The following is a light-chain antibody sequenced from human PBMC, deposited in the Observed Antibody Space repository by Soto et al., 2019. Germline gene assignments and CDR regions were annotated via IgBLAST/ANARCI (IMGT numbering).Light chain of an antibody. V-gene: IGKV1-5*03. CDR1: QSISSW. CDR3: QKDYSASWT. J-gene: IGKJ1*01. CDR2: TAS. Sequence: EIQMTQSPSTLAASVGGSVTITCRASQSISSWLAWYQQKPGKAPKLLIYTASSLQSGVPSRFSGSGSGTEFTLTISSLQPGDSATYYCQKDYSASWTFGQGTKVDIK.